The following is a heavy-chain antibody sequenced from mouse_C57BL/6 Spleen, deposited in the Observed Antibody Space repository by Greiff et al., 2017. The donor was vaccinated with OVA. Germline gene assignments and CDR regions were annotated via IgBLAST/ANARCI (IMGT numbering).Heavy chain of an antibody. J-gene: IGHJ3*01. CDR2: ISSGGDYI. Sequence: EVQRVESGEGLVKPGGSLKLSCAASGFTFSSYAMSWVRQTPEKRLEWVAYISSGGDYIYYADTVKGRFTISRDNARNTLYLQMSSLKSEDTAMYYCTRESNYYGSSSFAYWGQGTLVTVSA. CDR1: GFTFSSYA. V-gene: IGHV5-9-1*02. CDR3: TRESNYYGSSSFAY. D-gene: IGHD1-1*01.